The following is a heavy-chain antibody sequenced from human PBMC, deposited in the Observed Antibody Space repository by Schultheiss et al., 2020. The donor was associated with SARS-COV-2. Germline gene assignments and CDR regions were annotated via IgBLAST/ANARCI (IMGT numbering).Heavy chain of an antibody. V-gene: IGHV4-61*02. J-gene: IGHJ4*02. CDR1: GGSISSGSYY. Sequence: SETLSLTCTVSGGSISSGSYYWSWIRQPAGKGLEWIGRIYTSGSTNYNPSLKSRVTISLDTSKNQFSLKLSSVTPEDTAVYYCARDRAATIDYWGQGTLVTVSS. D-gene: IGHD3-10*01. CDR2: IYTSGST. CDR3: ARDRAATIDY.